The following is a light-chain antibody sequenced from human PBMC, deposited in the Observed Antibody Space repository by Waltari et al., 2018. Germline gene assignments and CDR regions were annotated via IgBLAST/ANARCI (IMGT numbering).Light chain of an antibody. J-gene: IGLJ2*01. CDR3: CSYIGRAL. CDR2: EVI. Sequence: QSALTQPASVSGSPGQSITISCTGSSSDVGGYNFVSWYQQHPGKAPKLLIYEVIKRPSGVSIRFSGSKSGNTASLTISGLQAEDEADYYCCSYIGRALFGGGTKLT. V-gene: IGLV2-23*02. CDR1: SSDVGGYNF.